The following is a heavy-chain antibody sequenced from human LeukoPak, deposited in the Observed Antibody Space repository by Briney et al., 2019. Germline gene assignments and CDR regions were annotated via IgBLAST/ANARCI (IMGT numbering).Heavy chain of an antibody. CDR3: ARDHEEIVVAATGDFFDY. CDR1: GLTSSSYS. Sequence: PGGSLRLSCAASGLTSSSYSMNWVRQAPGKGLEWVSYISSSSSTIYYADSVKGRFTISRDNAKNSLYLQMNSLRAEDTAVYYCARDHEEIVVAATGDFFDYWGQGTLVTVSS. D-gene: IGHD2-15*01. J-gene: IGHJ4*02. V-gene: IGHV3-48*01. CDR2: ISSSSSTI.